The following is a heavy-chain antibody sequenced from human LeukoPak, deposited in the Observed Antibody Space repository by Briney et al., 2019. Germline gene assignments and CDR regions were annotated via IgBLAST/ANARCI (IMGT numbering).Heavy chain of an antibody. CDR3: ASIPVPHGYFDY. CDR1: GGSFSGYY. Sequence: SETLSLTCAVYGGSFSGYYWSWIRQPPGKGLEWIGEINHSGSTNYNPSLKSRVTISVDTSKNQFSLKLSSVTAADTAVYYCASIPVPHGYFDYWGQGTLVTVSS. D-gene: IGHD3-10*01. J-gene: IGHJ4*02. CDR2: INHSGST. V-gene: IGHV4-34*01.